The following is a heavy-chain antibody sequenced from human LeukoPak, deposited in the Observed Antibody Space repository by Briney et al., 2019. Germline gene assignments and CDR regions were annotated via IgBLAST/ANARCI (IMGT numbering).Heavy chain of an antibody. CDR1: GGSFSSYGNC. V-gene: IGHV4-39*07. J-gene: IGHJ3*02. D-gene: IGHD6-13*01. Sequence: SETLSLSCTVSGGSFSSYGNCWVWHAPPQGKGWVGWGSAYYSGITYYNPSLKSRVTISVDTSKNQDSLKLSAVTAADTAVYYCARDYFSSWYGGAFDIWGQGTMVTVSP. CDR3: ARDYFSSWYGGAFDI. CDR2: AYYSGIT.